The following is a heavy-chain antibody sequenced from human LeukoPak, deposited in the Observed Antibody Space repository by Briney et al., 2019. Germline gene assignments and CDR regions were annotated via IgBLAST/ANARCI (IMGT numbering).Heavy chain of an antibody. CDR1: GGSISSYY. J-gene: IGHJ4*02. CDR3: ARGFYDILTGFDY. Sequence: SETLSLTCTVSGGSISSYYWSWIRQPPGKGLEWIGYIYYSGSTNYNPSLKSRVTISVDTSKNQFSLKLSSVTAAGTAVYYCARGFYDILTGFDYWGQGTLVTVSS. V-gene: IGHV4-59*01. CDR2: IYYSGST. D-gene: IGHD3-9*01.